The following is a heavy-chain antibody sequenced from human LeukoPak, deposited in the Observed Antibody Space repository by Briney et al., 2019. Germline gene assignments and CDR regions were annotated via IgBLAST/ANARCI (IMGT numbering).Heavy chain of an antibody. J-gene: IGHJ4*02. CDR3: AKDTSHDY. V-gene: IGHV3-48*03. Sequence: PGGSLRLSCAASGFTFNSYEFYWVSQAPGKGIEWIAYISSGATTIKYAGSVKGRFTISRDNAKNSLYLQMNSLRAEDTALYYCAKDTSHDYWGQGTLVTVSS. CDR1: GFTFNSYE. CDR2: ISSGATTI.